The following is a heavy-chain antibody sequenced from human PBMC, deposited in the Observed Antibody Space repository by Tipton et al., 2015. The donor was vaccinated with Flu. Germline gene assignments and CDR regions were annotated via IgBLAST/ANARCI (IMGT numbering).Heavy chain of an antibody. CDR1: GGSISSSSYY. D-gene: IGHD3-22*01. Sequence: TLSLTCTVSGGSISSSSYYWGWIRQPPGKGLEWIGSIYYSGNTYYNPSLKSRVTISVDTSKNQFSLKLSSVTAADTAVYYCARDGFITKIVVVTPGAFDIWGQGTMVTVSS. CDR3: ARDGFITKIVVVTPGAFDI. V-gene: IGHV4-39*07. J-gene: IGHJ3*02. CDR2: IYYSGNT.